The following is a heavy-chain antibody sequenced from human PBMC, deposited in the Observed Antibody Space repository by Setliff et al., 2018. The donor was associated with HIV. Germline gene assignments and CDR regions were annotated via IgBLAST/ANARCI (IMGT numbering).Heavy chain of an antibody. CDR1: GFTLSDYY. Sequence: PGGSLRLSCAASGFTLSDYYMSWIRQAPGKGLEWVSYITGSSSYTNYADSVKGRFTISRDNAKNSMYLQMNSLRAEDTAVYYCARVMIGYSGYDAFDYWGQGTLVTVSS. V-gene: IGHV3-11*05. CDR2: ITGSSSYT. CDR3: ARVMIGYSGYDAFDY. D-gene: IGHD5-12*01. J-gene: IGHJ4*02.